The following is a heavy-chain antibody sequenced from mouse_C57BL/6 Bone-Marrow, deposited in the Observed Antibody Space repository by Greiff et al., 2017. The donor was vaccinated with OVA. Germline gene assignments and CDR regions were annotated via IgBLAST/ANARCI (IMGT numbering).Heavy chain of an antibody. J-gene: IGHJ4*01. CDR2: ISSGSSTI. Sequence: DVQLQESGGGLVKPGGSLKLSCAASGFTFSDYGMHWVRQAPEKGLEWVAYISSGSSTIYYAATVKGRFTISRDNAKNTLFLQMTSLRSEDTAMYYCARSYGNYYAMDYWGQGTSVTVSS. V-gene: IGHV5-17*01. D-gene: IGHD2-1*01. CDR1: GFTFSDYG. CDR3: ARSYGNYYAMDY.